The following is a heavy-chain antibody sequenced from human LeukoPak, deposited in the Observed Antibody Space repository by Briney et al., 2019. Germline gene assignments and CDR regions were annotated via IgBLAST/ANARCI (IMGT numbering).Heavy chain of an antibody. CDR2: IKQDGSEK. CDR3: ARGGAAPDY. V-gene: IGHV3-7*01. Sequence: PGGSLRLSCAASGFTFSSYWMSWVRQAPGKGLEWVANIKQDGSEKYYGDSVKGRFTISRDNAKSSLYLQINSLRAEDTAVYYCARGGAAPDYWGQGTLVTVSS. J-gene: IGHJ4*02. D-gene: IGHD1-26*01. CDR1: GFTFSSYW.